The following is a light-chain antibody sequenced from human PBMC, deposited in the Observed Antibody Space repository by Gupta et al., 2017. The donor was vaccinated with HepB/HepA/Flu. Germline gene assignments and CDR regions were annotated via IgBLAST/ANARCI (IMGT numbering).Light chain of an antibody. CDR1: SFNIGYFY. CDR3: APWDHNLHGV. CDR2: QNN. V-gene: IGLV1-51*01. J-gene: IGLJ3*02. Sequence: QSVLTQSPSGSATPGQKVTIYCSGSSFNIGYFYVSWYQQLPGTAPKLLIYQNNKRPSGIPDRFSGSKSGTSATLGITGLQTADEADYYCAPWDHNLHGVFGGGTKLTVL.